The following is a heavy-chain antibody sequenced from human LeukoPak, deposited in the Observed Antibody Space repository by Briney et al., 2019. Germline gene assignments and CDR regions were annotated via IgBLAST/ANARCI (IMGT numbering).Heavy chain of an antibody. D-gene: IGHD3-10*01. CDR1: GFSISSYW. Sequence: GGSLRLSCEASGFSISSYWMTWGRQAPGKGLEWVANIKKQGSEKYYVDSVKGRFTIARDNAKNSLYLQMNNLRAEDTAMYYCARHAYYVFDIWGQGTMVTVSS. CDR3: ARHAYYVFDI. CDR2: IKKQGSEK. J-gene: IGHJ3*02. V-gene: IGHV3-7*01.